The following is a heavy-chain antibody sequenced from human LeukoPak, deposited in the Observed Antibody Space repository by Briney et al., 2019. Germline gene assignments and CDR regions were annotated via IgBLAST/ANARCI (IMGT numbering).Heavy chain of an antibody. J-gene: IGHJ3*01. CDR3: ACRSEGFDV. Sequence: GGSLRLSCAASGFTFNRYAMSWVRQAPGKGLEWVSAISGTADSTFYADSVKGRFTISRDNSKNTLFLQMNSLRAEDTALYYWACRSEGFDVWGQGKMVAVSS. CDR2: ISGTADST. D-gene: IGHD1-14*01. V-gene: IGHV3-23*01. CDR1: GFTFNRYA.